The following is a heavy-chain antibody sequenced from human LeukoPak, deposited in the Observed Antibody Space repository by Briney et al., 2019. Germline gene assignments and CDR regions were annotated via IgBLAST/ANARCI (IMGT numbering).Heavy chain of an antibody. D-gene: IGHD1-1*01. CDR1: GFTFSSSW. V-gene: IGHV3-74*01. CDR2: INSDGSST. CDR3: TRGTGTRFDD. J-gene: IGHJ4*02. Sequence: PGGSLRLSCAASGFTFSSSWMHWVRQAPGKGLVWVSRINSDGSSTSYANSVKGRFTVSRDNAKNTLYLQMNSLGAEDTAVYYCTRGTGTRFDDWGQGTLLTVSS.